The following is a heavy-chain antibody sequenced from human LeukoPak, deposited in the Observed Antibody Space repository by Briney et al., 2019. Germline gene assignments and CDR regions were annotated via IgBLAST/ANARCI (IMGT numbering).Heavy chain of an antibody. CDR2: INHSGST. CDR1: GGSFSGYY. V-gene: IGHV4-34*01. CDR3: ARGRGYDFWSAYQSDY. D-gene: IGHD3-3*01. J-gene: IGHJ4*02. Sequence: SETLSLTCAVYGGSFSGYYWSWIRQPPGKGLEWIGEINHSGSTNYNPSLKSRVTISVDMSKNQFSLNLSSVTAADTAVYYCARGRGYDFWSAYQSDYWGQGTLVTVSS.